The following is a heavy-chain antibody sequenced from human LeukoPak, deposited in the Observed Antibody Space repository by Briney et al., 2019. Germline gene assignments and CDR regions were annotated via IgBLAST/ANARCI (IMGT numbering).Heavy chain of an antibody. Sequence: PGGSLRLSCAASGFTFSSYAMSWVRQAPGKGLEWVSAISGSGGSTYYADSVKGRFTISRDNSKNTLYLQMNSLRAEDTAVYYCAQTLYYYGSGSFPFDYWGQGTLVTVSS. V-gene: IGHV3-23*01. CDR3: AQTLYYYGSGSFPFDY. D-gene: IGHD3-10*01. J-gene: IGHJ4*02. CDR2: ISGSGGST. CDR1: GFTFSSYA.